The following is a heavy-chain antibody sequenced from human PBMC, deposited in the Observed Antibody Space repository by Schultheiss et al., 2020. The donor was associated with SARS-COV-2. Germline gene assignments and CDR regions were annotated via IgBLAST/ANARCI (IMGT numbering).Heavy chain of an antibody. D-gene: IGHD3-10*01. CDR1: GLGFSDYY. V-gene: IGHV3-11*04. Sequence: GGSLRLSCVASGLGFSDYYMTWIRQAPGKGLEWLSYISSSGTTIYYADSVKGRFTISRDNAKNSLYLQMSSLRAEDTAVYYCAGEGITMVRGDYYFDSWGQGTLVTVSS. CDR2: ISSSGTTI. CDR3: AGEGITMVRGDYYFDS. J-gene: IGHJ4*02.